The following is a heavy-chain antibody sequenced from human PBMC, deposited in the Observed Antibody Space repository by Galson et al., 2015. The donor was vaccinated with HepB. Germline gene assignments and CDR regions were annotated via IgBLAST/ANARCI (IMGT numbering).Heavy chain of an antibody. V-gene: IGHV3-30*02. CDR3: ANSDSSSWYSYYYYGMDV. CDR2: IRYDGSNK. D-gene: IGHD6-13*01. CDR1: GFTFSSYG. Sequence: SLRLSCAASGFTFSSYGMHWVRQAPGKGLEWVAFIRYDGSNKYYADSVKGRFTISRDNSKNTLYLQMNSLRAEDTAVYYCANSDSSSWYSYYYYGMDVWGQGTTVTVSS. J-gene: IGHJ6*02.